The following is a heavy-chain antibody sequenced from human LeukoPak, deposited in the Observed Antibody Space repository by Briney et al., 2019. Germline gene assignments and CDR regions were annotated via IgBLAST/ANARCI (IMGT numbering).Heavy chain of an antibody. D-gene: IGHD1-14*01. J-gene: IGHJ1*01. CDR2: INPNSGGT. CDR1: GYTFTGYY. V-gene: IGHV1-2*02. Sequence: AASVKVSCKASGYTFTGYYMHWVRQAPGLELEWMGWINPNSGGTNYAQKFQGRVTMTRDTSISTAYMELSRLRSDDTAVYYCARWGNRGEIQHWGQGTLVTVSS. CDR3: ARWGNRGEIQH.